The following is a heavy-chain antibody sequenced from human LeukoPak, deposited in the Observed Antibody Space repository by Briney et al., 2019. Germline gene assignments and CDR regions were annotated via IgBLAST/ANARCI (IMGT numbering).Heavy chain of an antibody. V-gene: IGHV1-2*02. D-gene: IGHD3-22*01. CDR2: INPNSGGT. Sequence: ASVKVSCRASGYTFTGYYMHWVRQAPGQGLEWMGWINPNSGGTNYAQKFQGRVTMTRDTSISTAYMELSRLRSDDTAVYYCARDLYYYNSSGYYQFDYWGQGTLVTVSS. CDR1: GYTFTGYY. J-gene: IGHJ4*02. CDR3: ARDLYYYNSSGYYQFDY.